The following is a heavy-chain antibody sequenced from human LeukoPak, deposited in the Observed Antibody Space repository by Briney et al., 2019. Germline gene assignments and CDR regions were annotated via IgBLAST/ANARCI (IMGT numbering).Heavy chain of an antibody. CDR3: ARALREKYQLLYVLYYYYYMDV. D-gene: IGHD2-2*02. J-gene: IGHJ6*03. Sequence: ASVKVSCKASGNTFTGYYMHWVRQAPGQGLEWMGWMNPNSGNTGYAQKFQGRVTMTRNTSISTAYMELSSLRSEDTAVYYCARALREKYQLLYVLYYYYYMDVWGKGTTVTASS. CDR1: GNTFTGYY. CDR2: MNPNSGNT. V-gene: IGHV1-8*02.